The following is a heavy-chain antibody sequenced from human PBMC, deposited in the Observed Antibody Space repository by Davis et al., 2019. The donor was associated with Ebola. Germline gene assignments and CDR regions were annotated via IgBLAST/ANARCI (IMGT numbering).Heavy chain of an antibody. V-gene: IGHV3-9*01. J-gene: IGHJ3*02. D-gene: IGHD1-1*01. CDR2: ISWNSGNI. CDR1: GFTFDDYA. CDR3: VRAPTTLAFAFDI. Sequence: SLKISCAASGFTFDDYAMHWVRQAPGKGLEWVSGISWNSGNIGYADSVKGRFTISRDNSKNTLYLQMNSLRAEDTAVYYCVRAPTTLAFAFDIWGQGTMVTVSS.